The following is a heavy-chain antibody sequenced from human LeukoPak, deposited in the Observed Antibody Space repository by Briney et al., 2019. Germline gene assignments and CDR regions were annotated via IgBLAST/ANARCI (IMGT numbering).Heavy chain of an antibody. CDR1: GNYW. Sequence: GGSLRLSCAASGNYWMHWVRQVPGKGLVWVSHINSDGSWTSYADSVKGRFTISRDSAKNSLYLQMNSLRAEDTAVYYCARSIDVDYWGQGTLVTVSS. D-gene: IGHD2-21*01. CDR3: ARSIDVDY. J-gene: IGHJ4*02. CDR2: INSDGSWT. V-gene: IGHV3-74*01.